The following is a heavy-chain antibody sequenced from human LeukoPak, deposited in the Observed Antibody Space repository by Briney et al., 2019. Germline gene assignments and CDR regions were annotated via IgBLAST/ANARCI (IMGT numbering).Heavy chain of an antibody. V-gene: IGHV1-2*02. Sequence: GASVKVSCKASGYGFSDVYFNWVRQAPGQGLEWTGWINPHSGATNYAQRFQGRVSMDASIDTAYMELSRLTSDDTAVYYCATSSSVTHTRDPWGQGTLVTVSS. CDR1: GYGFSDVY. J-gene: IGHJ5*02. CDR2: INPHSGAT. D-gene: IGHD5/OR15-5a*01. CDR3: ATSSSVTHTRDP.